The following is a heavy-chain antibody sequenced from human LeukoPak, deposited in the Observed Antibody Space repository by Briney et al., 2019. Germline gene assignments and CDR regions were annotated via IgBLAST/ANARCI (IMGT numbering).Heavy chain of an antibody. D-gene: IGHD6-13*01. J-gene: IGHJ6*02. Sequence: GGSLRLSCAASGFTFSSYAMSWVRQAPGKGLECVSAIGGSGGSTYYADSVKGRFTISRDNSKNTLYLQMNSLRAEDTAVYYCAKCRGAAAGRSYYYYGMDVWGQGTTVTVSS. CDR2: IGGSGGST. V-gene: IGHV3-23*01. CDR3: AKCRGAAAGRSYYYYGMDV. CDR1: GFTFSSYA.